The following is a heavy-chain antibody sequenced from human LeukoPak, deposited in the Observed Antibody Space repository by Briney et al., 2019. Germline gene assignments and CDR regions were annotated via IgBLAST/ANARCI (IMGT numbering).Heavy chain of an antibody. CDR1: GLTFSHYA. CDR3: ARDERRCSADTCYPFDY. D-gene: IGHD2-15*01. Sequence: GGSLRLSCAASGLTFSHYAMNWVRQAPGKGLEWVSSSSSDSNYIYYADSVKGRFTISRDNAKNSLYLQMNSLRAEDTAVYYCARDERRCSADTCYPFDYWGQGTLVTVSS. V-gene: IGHV3-21*01. CDR2: SSSDSNYI. J-gene: IGHJ4*02.